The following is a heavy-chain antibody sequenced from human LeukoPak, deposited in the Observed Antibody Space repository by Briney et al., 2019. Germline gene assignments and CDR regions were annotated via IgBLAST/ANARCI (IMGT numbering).Heavy chain of an antibody. Sequence: WASVKVSCKASGFTFTSYDINWVRQASGQGLEWMGWMNPNNGNTGYAQKFQGGVTMTRDTSISTAYMELRDLRSEDTAVYYCVRDGEGVAISVNYWFDPWGQGTLVTVSS. V-gene: IGHV1-8*01. J-gene: IGHJ5*02. D-gene: IGHD3-10*01. CDR1: GFTFTSYD. CDR2: MNPNNGNT. CDR3: VRDGEGVAISVNYWFDP.